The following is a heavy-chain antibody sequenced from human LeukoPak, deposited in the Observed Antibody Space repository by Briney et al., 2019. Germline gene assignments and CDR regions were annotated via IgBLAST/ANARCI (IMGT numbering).Heavy chain of an antibody. CDR3: ARGRYDSGGYYFDY. J-gene: IGHJ4*02. Sequence: ASVKVSCKASGYTFTTYAMHWVRQAPGQRLEWMGWSNAGTSNTEYSPQFQGRVTITRDTSASTAYMELSGLRSEDMAVYYCARGRYDSGGYYFDYWGQGTLVTVSS. V-gene: IGHV1-3*02. D-gene: IGHD3-22*01. CDR2: SNAGTSNT. CDR1: GYTFTTYA.